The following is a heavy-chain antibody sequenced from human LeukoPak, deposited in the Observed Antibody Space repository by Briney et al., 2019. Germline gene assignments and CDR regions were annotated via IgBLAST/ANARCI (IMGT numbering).Heavy chain of an antibody. J-gene: IGHJ1*01. V-gene: IGHV1-69*05. CDR3: ARSGSWYYDSSGYYYPRAEYFQH. D-gene: IGHD3-22*01. CDR1: GGTFSSYA. CDR2: IIPIFGTA. Sequence: GSSVKVSCKASGGTFSSYAISWVRQAPGQGLEWMGGIIPIFGTANYAQKFQGRVTITTDESTSTAYMELSSLRSEDTAVYYCARSGSWYYDSSGYYYPRAEYFQHWGQGTLVTVSS.